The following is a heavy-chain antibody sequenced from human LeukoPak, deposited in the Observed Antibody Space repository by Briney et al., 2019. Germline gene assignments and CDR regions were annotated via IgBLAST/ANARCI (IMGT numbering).Heavy chain of an antibody. CDR2: IIPIFGTA. CDR1: GGTFSSYA. V-gene: IGHV1-69*13. J-gene: IGHJ4*02. Sequence: GASVKVSCKASGGTFSSYAISWVRQAPGQGLEWMGGIIPIFGTANYAQKFQGRVTITADESTGTAYMELSRLRSEDTAVYYCARSVYDSSGYYPFDYWGQGTLVTVSS. D-gene: IGHD3-22*01. CDR3: ARSVYDSSGYYPFDY.